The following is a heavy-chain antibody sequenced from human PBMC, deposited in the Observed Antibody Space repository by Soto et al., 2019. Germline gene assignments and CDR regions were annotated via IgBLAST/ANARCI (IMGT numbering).Heavy chain of an antibody. D-gene: IGHD2-8*02. CDR3: ARDGVVWGASGWYDS. J-gene: IGHJ5*01. Sequence: QVRLVQPGAEVTKPGASVKLSCEASGYPFTNYAIHWVRQAPGQRLEWMGWINAGNGDTAYSQKVQDRVTISKDKSASAVYIQLNSLRFEDTGIYYCARDGVVWGASGWYDSRGQGTLVTVSS. CDR1: GYPFTNYA. V-gene: IGHV1-3*01. CDR2: INAGNGDT.